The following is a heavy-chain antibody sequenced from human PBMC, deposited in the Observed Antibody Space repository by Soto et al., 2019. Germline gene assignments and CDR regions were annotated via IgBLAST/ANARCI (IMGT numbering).Heavy chain of an antibody. V-gene: IGHV4-34*01. Sequence: SETLSLTCAVYGGSFSGYYWSWIRQPPGKGLEWIGEINHSGSTNYNPSLKSRVTISVDTSKNQFSLKLSSVTAADTAVYYCARGLSRVATISRYRSIDAFDLWGQGTMVTVSS. CDR3: ARGLSRVATISRYRSIDAFDL. CDR2: INHSGST. J-gene: IGHJ3*01. CDR1: GGSFSGYY. D-gene: IGHD5-12*01.